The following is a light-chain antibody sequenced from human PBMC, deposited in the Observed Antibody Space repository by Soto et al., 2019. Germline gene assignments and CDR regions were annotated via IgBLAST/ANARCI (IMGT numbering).Light chain of an antibody. CDR2: DVS. CDR3: CSYAGSYISVV. V-gene: IGLV2-11*01. CDR1: SSDVGGYNY. J-gene: IGLJ2*01. Sequence: QSALTQPRSVSRSPGQSVTISCTGTSSDVGGYNYVSWYQQHPGKAPKLMIYDVSKRPSGVPDRFSGSKSGNTASLTISGLQAEDEADYYCCSYAGSYISVVFGGGTKLTVL.